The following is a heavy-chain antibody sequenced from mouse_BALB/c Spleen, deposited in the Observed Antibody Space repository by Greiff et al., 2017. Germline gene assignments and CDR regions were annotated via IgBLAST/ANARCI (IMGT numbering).Heavy chain of an antibody. CDR1: GYTFTSYW. V-gene: IGHV1-7*01. CDR3: ARSGDYDGFAY. Sequence: QVQLQQSGAELAKPGASVKMSCKASGYTFTSYWMHWVKQRPGQGLEWIGYINPSTGYTEYNQKFKDKATLTADKSSSTAYMQLSSLTSEDSAVYYCARSGDYDGFAYWGQGTLVTVSA. J-gene: IGHJ3*01. D-gene: IGHD2-4*01. CDR2: INPSTGYT.